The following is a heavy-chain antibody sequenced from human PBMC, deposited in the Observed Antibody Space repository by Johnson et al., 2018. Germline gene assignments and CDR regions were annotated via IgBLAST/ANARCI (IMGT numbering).Heavy chain of an antibody. J-gene: IGHJ3*02. CDR2: VAWNGGAL. CDR1: GFTFNDYA. D-gene: IGHD2-15*01. Sequence: VQLVESGGGLVQPGRSLRLSCVGSGFTFNDYAMHWVRQAPGRGPEWVSGVAWNGGALGYADSVEGRFTIHRDSAKYSLYLQMNSLKTEDTALYFCAKGIRVWAPATNGAFDMGGRWRMVTVSS. V-gene: IGHV3-9*01. CDR3: AKGIRVWAPATNGAFDM.